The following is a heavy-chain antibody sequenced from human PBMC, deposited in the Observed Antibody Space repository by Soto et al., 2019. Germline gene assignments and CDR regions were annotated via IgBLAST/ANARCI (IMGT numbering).Heavy chain of an antibody. J-gene: IGHJ4*02. Sequence: QVQLVQSGAEVKKPGASVKVSCKASGYTFISYGISWVRQAPGQGLEWMGWISGYNGNTKYAQKPQXXVTMTTDTSTSTAYMELRSLRSDDTAVYYCARDLGAQRVDYWGQGTLVTVSS. CDR1: GYTFISYG. D-gene: IGHD1-26*01. CDR2: ISGYNGNT. V-gene: IGHV1-18*01. CDR3: ARDLGAQRVDY.